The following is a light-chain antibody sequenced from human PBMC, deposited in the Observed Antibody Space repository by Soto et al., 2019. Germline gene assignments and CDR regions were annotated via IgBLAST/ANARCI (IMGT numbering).Light chain of an antibody. CDR1: SSNIEAGYD. Sequence: QSVLTQPPSVSGAPGQRVIISCTGSSSNIEAGYDVHWYQQIPGAAPKLLIYGNNNRPSGVPDRFSGSKSGTSASLAITGLRAEDEADYYCQSDDSGLSGRVFGGGTKLTVL. V-gene: IGLV1-40*01. J-gene: IGLJ3*02. CDR2: GNN. CDR3: QSDDSGLSGRV.